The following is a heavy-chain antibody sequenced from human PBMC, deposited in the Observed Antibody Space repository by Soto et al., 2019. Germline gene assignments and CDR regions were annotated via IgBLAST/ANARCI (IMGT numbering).Heavy chain of an antibody. CDR2: ISGSGGST. CDR1: GFTFSSYA. D-gene: IGHD6-19*01. J-gene: IGHJ4*02. Sequence: PGGSLRLSCAASGFTFSSYAMSWVRQAPGKGLEWVSAISGSGGSTYYADSVKGRFTISRDNSKNTLYLQMNSLRAEDTAVYYCAKRSKQWTLPAFSFDYWGQGTLVTVSS. CDR3: AKRSKQWTLPAFSFDY. V-gene: IGHV3-23*01.